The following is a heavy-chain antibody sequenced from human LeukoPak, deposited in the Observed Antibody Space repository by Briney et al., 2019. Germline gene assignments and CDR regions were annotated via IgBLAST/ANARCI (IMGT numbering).Heavy chain of an antibody. D-gene: IGHD2-15*01. J-gene: IGHJ4*02. CDR1: GDTFSTYA. V-gene: IGHV1-69*01. Sequence: SRKASGDTFSTYAISWGRHTPGQGLEWMGATIPSFGTANYAQKFQGRVTITADESTSTAYMELSSLRSEDTAVYYCARGGYCSGGSCYSFDYWGQGTLVTVSS. CDR3: ARGGYCSGGSCYSFDY. CDR2: TIPSFGTA.